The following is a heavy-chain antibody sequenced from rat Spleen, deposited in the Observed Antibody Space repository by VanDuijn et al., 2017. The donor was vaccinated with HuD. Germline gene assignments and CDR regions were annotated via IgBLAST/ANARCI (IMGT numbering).Heavy chain of an antibody. CDR1: GFTFSDYY. CDR2: ISYDGSRT. Sequence: EVQLVESDGGLVQPGRSLKLSCAASGFTFSDYYMAWVRQAPTKGLEWVATISYDGSRTYYRDSVKGRFTISRDNAKSTLYLQMDSLRSEDTATYYCARNSGYYWYFDFWGPGTMVTVSS. J-gene: IGHJ1*01. D-gene: IGHD4-3*01. V-gene: IGHV5-29*01. CDR3: ARNSGYYWYFDF.